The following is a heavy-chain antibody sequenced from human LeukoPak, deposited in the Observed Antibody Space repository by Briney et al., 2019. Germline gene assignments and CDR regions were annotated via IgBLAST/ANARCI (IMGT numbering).Heavy chain of an antibody. CDR2: IYHSGST. CDR1: GGSISSSNW. D-gene: IGHD2-15*01. Sequence: SGTLSLTCAVSGGSISSSNWWSWVRQPPGKGLEWIGEIYHSGSTYYNPSLKSRDTISVDRSKNQFSLKLSSVTAADTAVYYCARGGSPSWILFTGFDPWGQGTLVTVSS. CDR3: ARGGSPSWILFTGFDP. V-gene: IGHV4-4*02. J-gene: IGHJ5*02.